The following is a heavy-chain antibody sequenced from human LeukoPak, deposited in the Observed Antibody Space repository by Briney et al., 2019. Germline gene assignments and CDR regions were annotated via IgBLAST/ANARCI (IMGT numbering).Heavy chain of an antibody. J-gene: IGHJ4*02. Sequence: SETLSLTCGVSGYSIGSGYHWGWIRQPPGKGLEWIATISHSGTTYYSPSLEGRVTMSVDTSKNHFSLKLSSVTAADTAVYYCARGANVLGNCGQGTLVTVSS. CDR1: GYSIGSGYH. CDR3: ARGANVLGN. V-gene: IGHV4-38-2*01. CDR2: ISHSGTT. D-gene: IGHD3-10*02.